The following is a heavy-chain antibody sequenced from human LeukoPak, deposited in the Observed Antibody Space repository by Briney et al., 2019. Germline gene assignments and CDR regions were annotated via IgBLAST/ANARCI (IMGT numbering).Heavy chain of an antibody. Sequence: SVKVSCKASGGTFSSYAISWVRQAPGQGLEWMGGIIPIFGTANYAQKFQGRVTITADESTSTAYMGLSSLRSEDTAVYYCARIQTQPSVAGVGPTLYYFDYWGQGTLVTVSS. CDR2: IIPIFGTA. V-gene: IGHV1-69*13. D-gene: IGHD6-19*01. CDR1: GGTFSSYA. J-gene: IGHJ4*02. CDR3: ARIQTQPSVAGVGPTLYYFDY.